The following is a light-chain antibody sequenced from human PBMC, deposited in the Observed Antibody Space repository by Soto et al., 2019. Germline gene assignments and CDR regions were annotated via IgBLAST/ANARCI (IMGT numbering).Light chain of an antibody. V-gene: IGLV3-1*01. CDR3: QAWDSSLW. CDR2: QDS. J-gene: IGLJ3*02. CDR1: KLGDKY. Sequence: YELTQPPSVSVSPGQTASITCSGDKLGDKYACWYQQKPGQSPVLVIYQDSKRPSGIPERFSGSNSGNTATLTISGTQAMDEADYYCQAWDSSLWFGGGTKLTVL.